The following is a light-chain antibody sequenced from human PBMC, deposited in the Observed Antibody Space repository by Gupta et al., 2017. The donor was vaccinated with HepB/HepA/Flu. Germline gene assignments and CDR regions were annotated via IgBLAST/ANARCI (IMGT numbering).Light chain of an antibody. V-gene: IGKV3-11*01. CDR3: QHLSNWPLIT. CDR2: DAS. J-gene: IGKJ5*01. CDR1: QSVRRY. Sequence: IVLTQSPATMSLSPGERATLSCRASQSVRRYLAWYQQKPGQAPRLLIYDASKRDTGISARFRGSGSGKYVTLTISSREQEDFAVYYCQHLSNWPLITFGQGTRVDIK.